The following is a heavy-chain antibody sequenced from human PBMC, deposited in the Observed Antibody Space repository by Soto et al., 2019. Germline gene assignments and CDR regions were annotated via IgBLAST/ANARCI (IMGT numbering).Heavy chain of an antibody. V-gene: IGHV4-30-4*01. CDR2: IYYSGTS. Sequence: PSETLSLTCTVSGGSIRSADYYWSWIRQPPGKGLEWIGYIYYSGTSYYNPSLKSRVTMSVETSKNQFSLNLSSVAAADTAVYYCAREGVLGMVVTAPGTESWGQGTMVTVSS. D-gene: IGHD2-21*02. J-gene: IGHJ3*01. CDR1: GGSIRSADYY. CDR3: AREGVLGMVVTAPGTES.